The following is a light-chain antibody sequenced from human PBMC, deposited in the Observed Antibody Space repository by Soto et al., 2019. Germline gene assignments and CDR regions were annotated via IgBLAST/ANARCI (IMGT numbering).Light chain of an antibody. V-gene: IGLV2-23*01. CDR1: TSDVGSYNL. J-gene: IGLJ1*01. CDR2: EGT. CDR3: CSSAGSSLYV. Sequence: QSVLTQPASVSASPGQSIAISCTGRTSDVGSYNLVSWYQQHPGKAPKLMIYEGTKRPSGVSNRFSGSKSGNTASLTISGLQAEDEADYYCCSSAGSSLYVFGSGTKVTVL.